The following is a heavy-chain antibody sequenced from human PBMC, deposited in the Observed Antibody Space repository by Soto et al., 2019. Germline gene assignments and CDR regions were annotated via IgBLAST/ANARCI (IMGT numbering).Heavy chain of an antibody. J-gene: IGHJ6*02. CDR1: GFTFSSYA. CDR2: ISGSGGST. CDR3: ASQGLYYYGLDV. Sequence: PGGSLRLSCAASGFTFSSYAMSWVRQAPGKGLEWVSAISGSGGSTYYADSVKGRFTISRDNAKNTLYLQMNSLRAEDTAVYYCASQGLYYYGLDVWGQGTTVTVSS. V-gene: IGHV3-23*01.